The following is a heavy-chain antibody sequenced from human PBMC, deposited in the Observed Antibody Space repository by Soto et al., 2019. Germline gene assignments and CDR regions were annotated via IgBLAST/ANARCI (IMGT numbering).Heavy chain of an antibody. Sequence: SETLSLTCTVSGGSISSGDYYWSWIRLPPGKGLEWIGYIYYSGSTYYNPSLKSRVTISADTSKNQFSLKLSSVTAADTAVYYCARGYTDVLRFLEWLPHAFDIWGQGTMVTVSS. V-gene: IGHV4-30-4*01. D-gene: IGHD3-3*01. CDR1: GGSISSGDYY. CDR3: ARGYTDVLRFLEWLPHAFDI. CDR2: IYYSGST. J-gene: IGHJ3*02.